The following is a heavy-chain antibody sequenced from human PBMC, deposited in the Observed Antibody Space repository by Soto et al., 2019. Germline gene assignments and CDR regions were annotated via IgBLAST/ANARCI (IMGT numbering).Heavy chain of an antibody. J-gene: IGHJ5*02. V-gene: IGHV4-31*03. CDR1: GGSISSGGYY. CDR2: IYYSGST. Sequence: QVQLQESGPGLVKPSQTLSLTCTVSGGSISSGGYYWSWIRQHPGKGLEWIGYIYYSGSTYYNPSPKSRVTISVDTAENQFSLKLSSVTAADTAVYYCARGEGDSYGYNWFDPWGQGTLVTVSS. D-gene: IGHD5-18*01. CDR3: ARGEGDSYGYNWFDP.